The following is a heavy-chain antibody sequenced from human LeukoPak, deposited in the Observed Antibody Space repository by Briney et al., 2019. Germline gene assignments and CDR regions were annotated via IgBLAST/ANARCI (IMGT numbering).Heavy chain of an antibody. CDR3: AELGITMIEGV. Sequence: GGSLRLSCAASGFNFDDYGLSWVRQAPGKGLEWVSGINWNGGSRGYADSVKGRFTISRDNAKNSLYLQMNSLRAEDTAVYYCAELGITMIEGVWGKGTTVTISS. J-gene: IGHJ6*04. D-gene: IGHD3-22*01. CDR1: GFNFDDYG. CDR2: INWNGGSR. V-gene: IGHV3-20*04.